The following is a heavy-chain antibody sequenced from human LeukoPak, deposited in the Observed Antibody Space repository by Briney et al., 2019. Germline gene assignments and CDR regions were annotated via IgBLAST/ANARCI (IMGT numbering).Heavy chain of an antibody. J-gene: IGHJ4*02. CDR2: IRYDGSNK. Sequence: GGSLRLSCVVSGFTFRTYGMHWVRQTPGKGLEWVAFIRYDGSNKVYVDSVKGRFTISRDNSKNTLYLQMDSLRAEDTAVYYCAKSCSGGSCFPDSWGQGTLVTVSS. CDR3: AKSCSGGSCFPDS. V-gene: IGHV3-30*02. CDR1: GFTFRTYG. D-gene: IGHD2-15*01.